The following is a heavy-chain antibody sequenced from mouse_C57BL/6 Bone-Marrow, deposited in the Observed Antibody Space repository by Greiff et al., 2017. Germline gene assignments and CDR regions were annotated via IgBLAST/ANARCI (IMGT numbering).Heavy chain of an antibody. CDR3: ARGRLGGYFDY. CDR2: ILPGSGST. Sequence: VQVVESGAELMKPGASVKLSCKATGYTFTGYWIEWVKQRPGHGLEWIGEILPGSGSTNYNHKFKGKATFTAATSSNTAYMQLSSLTTEASAIYYCARGRLGGYFDYWGKGTTLTVSS. CDR1: GYTFTGYW. J-gene: IGHJ2*01. V-gene: IGHV1-9*01.